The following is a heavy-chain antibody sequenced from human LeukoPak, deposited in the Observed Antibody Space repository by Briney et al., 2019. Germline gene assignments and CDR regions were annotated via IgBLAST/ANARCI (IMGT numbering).Heavy chain of an antibody. CDR1: GFTFSSYA. CDR2: ISGSGGST. CDR3: ANEVGAERAFDI. D-gene: IGHD1-26*01. Sequence: GGSLRLSCAASGFTFSSYAMSWVRQAPGEGLEWVSAISGSGGSTYYADSVKGRFTISRDNSKNTLYLQMNSLRAEDTAVYYCANEVGAERAFDIWGQGTMVTVSS. J-gene: IGHJ3*02. V-gene: IGHV3-23*01.